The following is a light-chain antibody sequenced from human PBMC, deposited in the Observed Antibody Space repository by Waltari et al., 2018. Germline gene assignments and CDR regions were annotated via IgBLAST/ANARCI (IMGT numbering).Light chain of an antibody. J-gene: IGKJ4*01. CDR2: RAS. CDR3: QQYDSYSIT. Sequence: DIQMTQSPSTLSASVGDRVTISCRASQSISTWLAWYQQKPGKAPQLLIYRASHLESGVPSRFSGSGSGKEFTLTINSLQPDDAATYYCQQYDSYSITFGGGTKVEIK. V-gene: IGKV1-5*03. CDR1: QSISTW.